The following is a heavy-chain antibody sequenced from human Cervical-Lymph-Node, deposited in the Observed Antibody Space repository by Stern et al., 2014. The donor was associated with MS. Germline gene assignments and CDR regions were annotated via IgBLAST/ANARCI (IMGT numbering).Heavy chain of an antibody. CDR1: GGSVSSGDYY. D-gene: IGHD5-12*01. CDR2: IYNSGGP. V-gene: IGHV4-31*03. J-gene: IGHJ4*02. CDR3: ARGRDWGEGYDN. Sequence: QLQLQESGPRLVKPSQTLSLTCTVSGGSVSSGDYYWTWIRQHPEKGLEGIGYIYNSGGPHYNPSLKSRVTISADTSKNQFSLKLTSVTAADTAVYYCARGRDWGEGYDNWGQGTLVTVSS.